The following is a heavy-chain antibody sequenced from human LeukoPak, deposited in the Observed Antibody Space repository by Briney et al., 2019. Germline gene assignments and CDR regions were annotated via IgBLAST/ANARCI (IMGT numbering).Heavy chain of an antibody. CDR1: GFTFSTYE. V-gene: IGHV3-48*03. D-gene: IGHD3-22*01. CDR3: ARTMALGYYWVDY. Sequence: GGSLRLSCAASGFTFSTYEMHWVRQAPGKGLEWVSYMSSTGDIIYYADSVKGRFTISRDNAKNSLYLQMNSLRAEDTAVYYCARTMALGYYWVDYWGQGTLVTVSS. J-gene: IGHJ4*02. CDR2: MSSTGDII.